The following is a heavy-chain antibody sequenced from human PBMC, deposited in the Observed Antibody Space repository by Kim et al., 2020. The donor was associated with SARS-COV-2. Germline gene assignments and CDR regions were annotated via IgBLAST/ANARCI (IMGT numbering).Heavy chain of an antibody. D-gene: IGHD6-13*01. Sequence: TNYHPSLKSRVTISVDTSKNQFSLKLSSVTAADSAVYYCARRSSLGGFDYWGQGTLVTVSS. CDR3: ARRSSLGGFDY. J-gene: IGHJ4*02. V-gene: IGHV4-59*08. CDR2: T.